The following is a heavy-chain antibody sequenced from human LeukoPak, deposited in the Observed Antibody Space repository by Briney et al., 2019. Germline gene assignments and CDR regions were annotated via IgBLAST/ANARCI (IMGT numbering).Heavy chain of an antibody. D-gene: IGHD3-22*01. V-gene: IGHV4-59*01. CDR1: GASISSYY. CDR3: ARHRYYYDSSGYYYQP. J-gene: IGHJ4*02. Sequence: SVTLSLTCTVSGASISSYYWSWIRQPPGKGLEWIGYIYYSGSTNYNPSLKSRVTISVDTSKNQFSLRLSSVTAADTAVYYCARHRYYYDSSGYYYQPWGQGTLVTVSS. CDR2: IYYSGST.